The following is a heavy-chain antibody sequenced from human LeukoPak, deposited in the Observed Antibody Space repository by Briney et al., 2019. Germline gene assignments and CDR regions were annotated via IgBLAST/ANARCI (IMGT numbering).Heavy chain of an antibody. CDR3: ARDPPYYDFWSGYYTIFDY. CDR2: ISAYNGNT. V-gene: IGHV1-18*01. J-gene: IGHJ4*02. CDR1: GYTFTSYG. D-gene: IGHD3-3*01. Sequence: ASVKVSCKASGYTFTSYGFSWVRQAPGQGLEWMGWISAYNGNTNYAQKLQGRVTMTTDTSTSTAYMELRSLRSDDTAVYYCARDPPYYDFWSGYYTIFDYWGPGTLVTVSS.